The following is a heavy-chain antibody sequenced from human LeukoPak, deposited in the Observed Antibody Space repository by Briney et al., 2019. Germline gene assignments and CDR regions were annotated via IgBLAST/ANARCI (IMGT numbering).Heavy chain of an antibody. CDR2: INHSGST. J-gene: IGHJ5*02. Sequence: SETLSLTCTVSGGSVSSSNYYWSWIRQPPGKGLEWIGEINHSGSTNYNPSLKSRVTISVDTSKNQFSLKLSSVTAADTAVYYCARAVAAANWFDPWGQGTLVTVSS. D-gene: IGHD6-25*01. CDR1: GGSVSSSNYY. V-gene: IGHV4-39*07. CDR3: ARAVAAANWFDP.